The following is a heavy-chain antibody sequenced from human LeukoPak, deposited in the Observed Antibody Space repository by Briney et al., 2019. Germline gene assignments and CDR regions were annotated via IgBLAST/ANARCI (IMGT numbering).Heavy chain of an antibody. CDR1: GYSFTSYC. J-gene: IGHJ4*02. D-gene: IGHD4-17*01. CDR2: IYSCDCDT. CDR3: ARLEIYGDTGDFDY. V-gene: IGHV5-51*01. Sequence: GEPLMISSNCSGYSFTSYCNCGLRRMPPKNLLWRVMIYSCDCDTSYNPSFQGQVTISVDTSNSQSYLQLNSVTASDTAMYYCARLEIYGDTGDFDYWGQGTLVTVSS.